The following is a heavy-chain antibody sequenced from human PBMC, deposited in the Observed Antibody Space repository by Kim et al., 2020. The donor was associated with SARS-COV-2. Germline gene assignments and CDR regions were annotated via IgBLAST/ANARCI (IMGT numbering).Heavy chain of an antibody. D-gene: IGHD2-15*01. Sequence: SETLSLTCAVYGGSFSGYYWSWIRQPPGKGLEWIGEINHSGSTNYNPSLKSRVTISVDTSKNQFSLKLSSVTAADTAVCYCARGKGVVVVAATRWFDPWGQGTLVTVSS. CDR1: GGSFSGYY. CDR3: ARGKGVVVVAATRWFDP. CDR2: INHSGST. J-gene: IGHJ5*02. V-gene: IGHV4-34*01.